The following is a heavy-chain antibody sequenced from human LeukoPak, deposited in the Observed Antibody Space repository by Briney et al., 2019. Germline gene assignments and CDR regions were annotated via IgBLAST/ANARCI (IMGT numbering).Heavy chain of an antibody. J-gene: IGHJ4*02. V-gene: IGHV3-48*03. CDR3: ARDYYWYDY. D-gene: IGHD2-8*01. CDR1: GFSFSSYE. CDR2: ISSSGSTI. Sequence: GGSLRLSCAASGFSFSSYEMNWVRQASGKGLEWVSYISSSGSTINYADSVKGRFTISRDNAKNSLYLQMNSLRAEDTAVYYCARDYYWYDYWGQGTLVTVSS.